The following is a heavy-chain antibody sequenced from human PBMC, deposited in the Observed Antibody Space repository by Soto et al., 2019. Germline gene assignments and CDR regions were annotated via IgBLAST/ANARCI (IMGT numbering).Heavy chain of an antibody. Sequence: QVQLQQWGAGLLKPSETLSLTCAVYGGSFSGYYWSWIRQPPGKGLEWIGEINHSGSTNYNPSLKSRVTISVDTSKNQFSLKLSSVTAADTAVYYCARWGAGCSGGSCYSRGTFDYWGQGTLVTVSS. CDR2: INHSGST. CDR1: GGSFSGYY. CDR3: ARWGAGCSGGSCYSRGTFDY. D-gene: IGHD2-15*01. V-gene: IGHV4-34*01. J-gene: IGHJ4*02.